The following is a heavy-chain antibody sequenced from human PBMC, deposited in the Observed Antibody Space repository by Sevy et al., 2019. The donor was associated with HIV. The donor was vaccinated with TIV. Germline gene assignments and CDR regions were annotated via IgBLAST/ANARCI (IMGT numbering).Heavy chain of an antibody. D-gene: IGHD2-15*01. CDR1: GFTFSSYA. Sequence: GGSLRLSCAASGFTFSSYAMHWVRQAPGKGLEWVAVISYDGSNKYYADSVKGRFTISRDNSKNTLYLQMNSLRAEETAVYYCARDGLVVAATYEGGYYYYGMDVWGQGTTVTVSS. J-gene: IGHJ6*02. CDR3: ARDGLVVAATYEGGYYYYGMDV. CDR2: ISYDGSNK. V-gene: IGHV3-30-3*01.